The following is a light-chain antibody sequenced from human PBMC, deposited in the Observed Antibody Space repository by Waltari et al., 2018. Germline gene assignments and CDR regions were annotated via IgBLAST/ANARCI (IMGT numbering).Light chain of an antibody. CDR3: QQYNSYSWT. CDR2: KAS. V-gene: IGKV1-5*03. J-gene: IGKJ1*01. Sequence: DIQMTQSPSTLSASVGDRVTITCRASQSISSWLAWYQQKPGKAPKRLIYKASSLESGGPSRFSGSGSGTEFTLTISSLQPDDFATYYCQQYNSYSWTFGQGTKVEIK. CDR1: QSISSW.